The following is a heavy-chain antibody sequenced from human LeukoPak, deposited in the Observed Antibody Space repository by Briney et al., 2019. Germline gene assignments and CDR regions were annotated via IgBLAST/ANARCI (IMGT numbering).Heavy chain of an antibody. Sequence: EASVKVSCKASGYTFTSYGISWVRQAPGQGLEWMGWISAYNGNTKYAQKLQGRVTMTTDTSTSTAYMELRSLRSDDTAVYYCARDPGLLWFGELSFDYWGQGTLVTVSS. CDR3: ARDPGLLWFGELSFDY. J-gene: IGHJ4*02. D-gene: IGHD3-10*01. CDR1: GYTFTSYG. V-gene: IGHV1-18*01. CDR2: ISAYNGNT.